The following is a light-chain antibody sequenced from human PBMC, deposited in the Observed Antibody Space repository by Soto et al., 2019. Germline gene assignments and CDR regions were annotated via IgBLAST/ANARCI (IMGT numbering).Light chain of an antibody. V-gene: IGLV1-40*01. Sequence: QSVLTQPPSVSGAPGQMVSISCTGSTSNIGAPYDVHWYQHLPGTAPKLLIYGDNNRPSGVPDRFSGSKSGTSASLAITRLLAEDEADYYCQSYDISLHNYVFGTGTKLTVL. CDR3: QSYDISLHNYV. J-gene: IGLJ1*01. CDR1: TSNIGAPYD. CDR2: GDN.